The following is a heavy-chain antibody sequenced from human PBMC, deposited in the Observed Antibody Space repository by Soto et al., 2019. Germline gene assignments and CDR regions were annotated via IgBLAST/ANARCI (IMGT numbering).Heavy chain of an antibody. CDR2: ISGSGGST. D-gene: IGHD6-19*01. Sequence: GGSLRLSCAASGFTFSSYAMSWVRQAPGKGLEWVSAISGSGGSTYYADSVKGRFTISRDNSKNTLYLQMNSLGAEDTAVYYWASVGTKQWLVKPLPQPDYWGQGTLVTVSS. CDR3: ASVGTKQWLVKPLPQPDY. V-gene: IGHV3-23*01. J-gene: IGHJ4*02. CDR1: GFTFSSYA.